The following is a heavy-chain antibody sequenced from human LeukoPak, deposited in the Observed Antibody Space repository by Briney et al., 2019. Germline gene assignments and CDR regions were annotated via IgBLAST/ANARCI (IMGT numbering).Heavy chain of an antibody. V-gene: IGHV3-7*01. CDR1: GFTMSSYW. CDR3: ARGLSGYSSSLGY. CDR2: IKQDGSEK. Sequence: GGSLRLSCAASGFTMSSYWMSWVRQAPGKGLEWVANIKQDGSEKYYVDSVQGRFTISRDNAKNSLYLQMNSLRVEDTAVYYCARGLSGYSSSLGYWGQGTLVTVSS. D-gene: IGHD6-19*01. J-gene: IGHJ4*02.